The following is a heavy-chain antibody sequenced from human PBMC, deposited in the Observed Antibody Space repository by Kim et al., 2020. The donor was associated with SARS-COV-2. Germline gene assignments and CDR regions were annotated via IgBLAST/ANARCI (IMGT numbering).Heavy chain of an antibody. CDR3: AKGGGVLWFGELGYGMDV. Sequence: GGSLRLSCAASGFTFDDYAMHWVRQAPGKGLEWVSGISWNSGSIGYADSVKGRFTISRDNAKNSLYLQLNSLCAEDTSLYYCAKGGGVLWFGELGYGMDVWDQGTTVTVSS. V-gene: IGHV3-9*01. J-gene: IGHJ6*02. CDR1: GFTFDDYA. D-gene: IGHD3-10*01. CDR2: ISWNSGSI.